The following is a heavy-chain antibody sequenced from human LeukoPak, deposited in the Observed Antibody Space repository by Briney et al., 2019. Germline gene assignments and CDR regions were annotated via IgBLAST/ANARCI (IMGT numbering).Heavy chain of an antibody. Sequence: SGTLSLTCTVSGGSISSSSYYWGWIRQPPGKGLEWIGSIYYSGSTYYNPSLKSRVTISVDTSKNQFSLKLSSVTAADTAVYYCARSPSPVFDYWGQGTLVTVSS. J-gene: IGHJ4*02. CDR1: GGSISSSSYY. CDR3: ARSPSPVFDY. CDR2: IYYSGST. V-gene: IGHV4-39*01.